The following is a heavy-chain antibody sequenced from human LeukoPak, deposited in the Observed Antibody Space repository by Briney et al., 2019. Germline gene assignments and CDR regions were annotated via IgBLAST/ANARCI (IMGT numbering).Heavy chain of an antibody. CDR1: GGSISSTDW. CDR2: IYRDGST. V-gene: IGHV4-4*02. J-gene: IGHJ3*01. CDR3: ARNGAYAIDV. Sequence: SGTLSLTCAVSGGSISSTDWWSWVRQPPGKGLEWIGEIYRDGSTNYNPSLKSRVTISIDKSKNQFSLKLSPLTAADTAVYYCARNGAYAIDVWGQGTMVTVSS.